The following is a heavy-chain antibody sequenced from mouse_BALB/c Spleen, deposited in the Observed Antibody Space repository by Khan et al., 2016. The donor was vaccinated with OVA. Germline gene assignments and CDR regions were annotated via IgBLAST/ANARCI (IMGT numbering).Heavy chain of an antibody. CDR3: ATSYFYGYYFDY. CDR2: ISGDSNTI. J-gene: IGHJ2*01. CDR1: GFTFSSYG. V-gene: IGHV5-17*02. D-gene: IGHD1-1*01. Sequence: EVELVESGGGLVQPGGSRKLSCAASGFTFSSYGMHWVRQAPEKGLEWVAYISGDSNTIYYADTVKGRFTISRDNPKNTLFLQMTSLMSEDTARDYCATSYFYGYYFDYWGPGTTLPGS.